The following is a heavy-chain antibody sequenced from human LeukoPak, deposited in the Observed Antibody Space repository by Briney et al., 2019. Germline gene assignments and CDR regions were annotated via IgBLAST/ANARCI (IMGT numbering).Heavy chain of an antibody. V-gene: IGHV3-48*03. CDR2: ISSSGSTI. D-gene: IGHD1-26*01. Sequence: GGSLRLSCAASGFTFSSYEMNWVRQAPGKGLEWVSYISSSGSTIYYADSVKGRFTISRDNAKNSLYLQMNSLRSEDTAVYYCAREVGSYSAFDIWGQGTMVTVSS. CDR1: GFTFSSYE. J-gene: IGHJ3*02. CDR3: AREVGSYSAFDI.